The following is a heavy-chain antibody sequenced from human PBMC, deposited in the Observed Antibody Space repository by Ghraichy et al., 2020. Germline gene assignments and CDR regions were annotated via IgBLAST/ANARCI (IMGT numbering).Heavy chain of an antibody. J-gene: IGHJ5*02. CDR2: ISSSSTI. V-gene: IGHV3-48*02. D-gene: IGHD2-2*01. CDR3: AKELGYCSSTSCSNWFDP. Sequence: GGSLRLSCAASGFTFSSYSMNWVRQAPGKGLEWVSYISSSSTIYYADSVKGRFTISRDNAKNSLYLQMNSLRDEDTAVYYCAKELGYCSSTSCSNWFDPWGQGTLVTVSS. CDR1: GFTFSSYS.